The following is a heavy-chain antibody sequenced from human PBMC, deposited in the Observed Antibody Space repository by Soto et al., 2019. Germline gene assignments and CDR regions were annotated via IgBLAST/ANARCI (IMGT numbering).Heavy chain of an antibody. V-gene: IGHV4-31*03. Sequence: SETLSLTCTVSGGSISSGGYYWSWIRQHPGKGLEWIGYIYYSGSTYYNPSLKSRVTISVDTSKNQFSLKLSSVTAADTAVYYCASDPGYCSGGSCYPIDAFDIWGQGTMVTVSS. CDR3: ASDPGYCSGGSCYPIDAFDI. D-gene: IGHD2-15*01. J-gene: IGHJ3*02. CDR1: GGSISSGGYY. CDR2: IYYSGST.